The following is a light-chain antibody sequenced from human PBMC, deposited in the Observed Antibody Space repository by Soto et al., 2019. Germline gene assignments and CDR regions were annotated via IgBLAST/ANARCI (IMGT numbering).Light chain of an antibody. Sequence: DIQMTQSPSSVSASVGDRVIITCRASQDIDTYLAWYQLKPGKAPNLLIYAASNLQDEVPSRFSGSGSGTDFTLSISSLQPEDFATDYCQQAKGFPLTFGGGTKVESK. V-gene: IGKV1-12*01. CDR1: QDIDTY. CDR3: QQAKGFPLT. CDR2: AAS. J-gene: IGKJ4*01.